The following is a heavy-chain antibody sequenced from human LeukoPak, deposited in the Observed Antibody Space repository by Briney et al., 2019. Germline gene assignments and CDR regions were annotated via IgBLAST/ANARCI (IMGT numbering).Heavy chain of an antibody. J-gene: IGHJ4*02. CDR1: GFALRTYA. Sequence: GGSLRLSSAASGFALRTYAMKGVRQAPGKGLEWVSSISSSSSYIYYADSVKGRFTISRDNAKNSLYLQMNSLRAEDTAVYYCARDSSAYYYDSSGSYFDYWGQGTLVTVSS. V-gene: IGHV3-21*01. CDR2: ISSSSSYI. CDR3: ARDSSAYYYDSSGSYFDY. D-gene: IGHD3-22*01.